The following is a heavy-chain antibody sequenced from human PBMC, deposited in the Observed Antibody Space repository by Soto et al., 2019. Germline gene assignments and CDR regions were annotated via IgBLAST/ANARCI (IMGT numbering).Heavy chain of an antibody. CDR3: TTGPNLRPLAAFDI. V-gene: IGHV3-48*01. CDR2: ISSSSSTI. Sequence: PGGSLRLSCAASGFTFSTYAMNWVRQAPGKGLEWVSYISSSSSTIYYADSVKGRFTISRDNAKNTLYLQMNSLKTEDTAVYYCTTGPNLRPLAAFDIWGQGTVVTVSS. CDR1: GFTFSTYA. J-gene: IGHJ3*02.